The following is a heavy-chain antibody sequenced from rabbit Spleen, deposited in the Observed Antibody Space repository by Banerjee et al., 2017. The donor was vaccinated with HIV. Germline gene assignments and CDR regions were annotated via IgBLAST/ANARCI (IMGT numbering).Heavy chain of an antibody. J-gene: IGHJ6*01. CDR1: GFSFSSNYY. CDR3: ARDRGSSGDFALAL. D-gene: IGHD1-1*01. Sequence: QSLEESGGDLVKPEGSLTLTCTASGFSFSSNYYMCWVRQAPGKGLEWIACIFTGRSNNIYYASWAKGRFTISKTSSTTVTLQMTSLTAADTATYFCARDRGSSGDFALALWGPGTLVTVS. CDR2: IFTGRSNNI. V-gene: IGHV1S40*01.